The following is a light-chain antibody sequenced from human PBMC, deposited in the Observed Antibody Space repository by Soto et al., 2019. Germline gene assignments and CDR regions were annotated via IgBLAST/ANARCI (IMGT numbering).Light chain of an antibody. Sequence: QSALTQPPSVPGSPGQSVAVSCTGTSSDVGSYNRVSWYQQPPGTAPKLIIYEVSNRPSGVPDRFSGSKSGNTASLTISGLQAEDEADYYCSSFTSSTTYVFGTGTKVTVL. J-gene: IGLJ1*01. CDR1: SSDVGSYNR. CDR3: SSFTSSTTYV. CDR2: EVS. V-gene: IGLV2-18*02.